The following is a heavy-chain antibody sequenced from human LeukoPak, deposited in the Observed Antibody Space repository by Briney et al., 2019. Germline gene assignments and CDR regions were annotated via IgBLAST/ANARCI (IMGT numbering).Heavy chain of an antibody. D-gene: IGHD3-9*01. CDR2: ISSSSSFI. J-gene: IGHJ6*03. Sequence: GGSLRLSCAASGFTFSRYSMNWVRQAPGKGLEWVSSISSSSSFIYYADSVKGRFTISRDNAKNSLYLQMNSLRAEDTAVYYCARVYYDILDYMDVWGKGTTVTVSS. V-gene: IGHV3-21*01. CDR3: ARVYYDILDYMDV. CDR1: GFTFSRYS.